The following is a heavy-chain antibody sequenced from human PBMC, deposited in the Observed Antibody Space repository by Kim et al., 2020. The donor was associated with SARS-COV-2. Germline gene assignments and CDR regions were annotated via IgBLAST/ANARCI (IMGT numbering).Heavy chain of an antibody. CDR1: EVTFSDHY. Sequence: GGSLRLSCAVSEVTFSDHYMDWVRQAPGKGLEWVGRIRNKASSYTTEYAASVKDRFTISRDDSKKSVYLQMNSLKPEDTAVYYCTRIFGSLYDVLTGYWRGAGVYWGQGALVTVSS. V-gene: IGHV3-72*01. D-gene: IGHD3-9*01. CDR3: TRIFGSLYDVLTGYWRGAGVY. CDR2: IRNKASSYTT. J-gene: IGHJ4*02.